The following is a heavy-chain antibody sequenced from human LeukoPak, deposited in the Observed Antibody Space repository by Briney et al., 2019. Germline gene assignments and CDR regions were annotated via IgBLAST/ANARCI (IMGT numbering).Heavy chain of an antibody. D-gene: IGHD2-15*01. J-gene: IGHJ2*01. CDR3: ARDQEGCSGGSCELGWYFDL. Sequence: ASVKVSCKASGYTFTSYGISWVRQAPGQGLEWMGWISAYNGNTNYAQKPQGRVTMTTDTSTSTAYMELRSLRSDDTAVYYCARDQEGCSGGSCELGWYFDLWGRGTLVTVSS. V-gene: IGHV1-18*01. CDR1: GYTFTSYG. CDR2: ISAYNGNT.